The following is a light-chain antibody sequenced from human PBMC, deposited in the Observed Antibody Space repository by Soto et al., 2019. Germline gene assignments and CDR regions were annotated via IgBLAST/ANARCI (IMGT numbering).Light chain of an antibody. J-gene: IGLJ3*02. CDR1: GSDIGGYNY. Sequence: QSALTQPPSASGSPGQSVTISCTGTGSDIGGYNYVSWYQQHPGKAPKLIIYEVSKRPSGVPDRFSGSKSGNTASLTVSGLQAEDEADYYCTSYAGSNNLVFAGGTQLTVL. CDR2: EVS. V-gene: IGLV2-8*01. CDR3: TSYAGSNNLV.